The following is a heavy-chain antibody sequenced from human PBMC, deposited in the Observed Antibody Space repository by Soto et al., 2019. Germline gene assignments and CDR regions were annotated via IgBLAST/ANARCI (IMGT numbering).Heavy chain of an antibody. Sequence: PGGSLRLSCAASGFTFSNYDMHWARQAPGKGLEWVAVISYDGSNKYYADSVRGRFTISRDNSKNTLYLQMNSLRADDTAVYYCAKAAATYYCSGGYCYNYYFDSWGQGTLVTVSS. J-gene: IGHJ4*02. CDR3: AKAAATYYCSGGYCYNYYFDS. V-gene: IGHV3-30*18. D-gene: IGHD2-15*01. CDR2: ISYDGSNK. CDR1: GFTFSNYD.